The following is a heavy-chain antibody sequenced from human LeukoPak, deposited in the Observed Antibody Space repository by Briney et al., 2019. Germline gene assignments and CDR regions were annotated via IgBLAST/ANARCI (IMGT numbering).Heavy chain of an antibody. CDR1: GFTFTSSA. D-gene: IGHD6-19*01. V-gene: IGHV1-58*01. Sequence: SVNVSCKASGFTFTSSAVQWVRQARGQRLEWIGWIVVGSGNTNYAQKFQERVTITRDMSTSTAYMELSSLRSEDTAVYYCAAAPRGGSIAVTYYFDYWGQGTLVTVSS. J-gene: IGHJ4*02. CDR2: IVVGSGNT. CDR3: AAAPRGGSIAVTYYFDY.